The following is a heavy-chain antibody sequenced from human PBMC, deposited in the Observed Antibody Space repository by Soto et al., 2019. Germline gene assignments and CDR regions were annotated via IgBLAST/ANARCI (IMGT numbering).Heavy chain of an antibody. Sequence: QVQLVESGGGVVQPGRSLRLSCAASGFTFSSHGMHWVRQAPGKGPEWVAVIWYDGSNKYYADSVRGRFTISRDNAKNTLYLQMNSLRVEDTAIYHWVRWGNWKVPDHWGQGTLVTVSS. CDR1: GFTFSSHG. D-gene: IGHD1-1*01. J-gene: IGHJ4*02. CDR2: IWYDGSNK. CDR3: VRWGNWKVPDH. V-gene: IGHV3-33*01.